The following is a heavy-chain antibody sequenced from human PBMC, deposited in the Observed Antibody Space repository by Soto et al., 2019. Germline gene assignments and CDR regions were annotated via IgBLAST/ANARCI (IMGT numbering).Heavy chain of an antibody. V-gene: IGHV3-53*02. J-gene: IGHJ4*02. CDR3: ARSFDYGYLHH. CDR2: IYAGGST. D-gene: IGHD3-10*01. Sequence: VQLVETGGGLTQPGGSLRLSCENSGFTVNSDYMSWVRQAPGKGLEWVSIIYAGGSTSYADSVRGRLTISSDNSSNPLYLQMNRLRVEDTAVYYCARSFDYGYLHHWGQGTLVTVSS. CDR1: GFTVNSDY.